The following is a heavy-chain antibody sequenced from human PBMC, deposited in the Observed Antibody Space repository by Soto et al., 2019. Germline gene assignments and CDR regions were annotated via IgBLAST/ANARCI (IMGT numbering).Heavy chain of an antibody. Sequence: GGSLRLSCAASGFTFSSYAMHWVRQAPGKGLEWVAVISYDGSNKYYADSVKGRFTISRDNSKNTLYLQMNSLRAEDTAVYYCAGRSDTGYSSSWYFLGDPYFDYWGQGTLVTVSS. D-gene: IGHD6-13*01. J-gene: IGHJ4*02. CDR2: ISYDGSNK. CDR1: GFTFSSYA. CDR3: AGRSDTGYSSSWYFLGDPYFDY. V-gene: IGHV3-30-3*01.